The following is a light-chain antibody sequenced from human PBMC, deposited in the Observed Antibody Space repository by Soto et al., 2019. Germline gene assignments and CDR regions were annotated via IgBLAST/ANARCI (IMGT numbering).Light chain of an antibody. CDR3: QQYNSYPPT. CDR1: QGINNC. V-gene: IGKV1-16*02. CDR2: AAS. J-gene: IGKJ3*01. Sequence: DIQMTQSPSSLSASIGDTVTITCRASQGINNCLAWSQQKPGKAPKSLIYAASNLQSGVPSKFSGSGSGTDFTLTISSLQPEDFANYYCQQYNSYPPTFGPGTKVDIK.